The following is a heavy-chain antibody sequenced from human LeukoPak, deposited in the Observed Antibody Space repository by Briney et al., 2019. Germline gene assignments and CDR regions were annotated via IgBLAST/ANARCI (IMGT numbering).Heavy chain of an antibody. CDR3: ARQGSAWT. CDR1: GGSISNNY. Sequence: SETLSLTCTVSGGSISNNYWSWIRQPPGKGLEWIGNIYYSGSTKYNPSLKSRVTISVDTSKNQFSLKLSSVTAADTAVYYCARQGSAWTWGQGTLVTVSS. D-gene: IGHD6-19*01. J-gene: IGHJ5*02. CDR2: IYYSGST. V-gene: IGHV4-59*08.